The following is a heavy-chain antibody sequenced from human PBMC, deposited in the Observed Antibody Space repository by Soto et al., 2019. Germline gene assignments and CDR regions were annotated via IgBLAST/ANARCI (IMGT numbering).Heavy chain of an antibody. J-gene: IGHJ4*02. D-gene: IGHD6-6*01. CDR2: INAGTDNT. V-gene: IGHV1-3*01. CDR1: VYTFTLYA. CDR3: ARSSAANLYFDY. Sequence: ASVKVSCKTSVYTFTLYAIHWVRQAPGQRLEWMGWINAGTDNTKYSQRFQGRVTITRDTSANTAYMELSSLRSEDTAVYYCARSSAANLYFDYWGQGTLVTVSS.